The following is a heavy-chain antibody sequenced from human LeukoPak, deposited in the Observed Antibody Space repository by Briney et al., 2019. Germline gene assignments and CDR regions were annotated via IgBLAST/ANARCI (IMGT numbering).Heavy chain of an antibody. CDR3: ARNYYGGNGVFDY. V-gene: IGHV4-59*12. CDR2: IYYSGST. D-gene: IGHD3-10*01. CDR1: GGSISSYY. Sequence: SETLSLTCTVSGGSISSYYWSWIRQPPGKGLEWIGYIYYSGSTNYNPSLKSRVTISVDTSKNQFSLKLSSVTAADTAVYYCARNYYGGNGVFDYWGQGTLVTVSS. J-gene: IGHJ4*02.